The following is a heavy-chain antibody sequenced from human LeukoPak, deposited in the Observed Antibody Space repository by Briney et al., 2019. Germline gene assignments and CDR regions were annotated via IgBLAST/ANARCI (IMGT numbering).Heavy chain of an antibody. J-gene: IGHJ5*02. CDR2: IYTSGST. CDR1: GDSISNYY. CDR3: ARDRVVRGNREYNWFDP. V-gene: IGHV4-4*07. D-gene: IGHD3-10*01. Sequence: SETLSLTCTVSGDSISNYYWSWIRQPAGKGLEWIGRIYTSGSTNYNPSLKSRVTMSVDTSKNQFSLKLSSATAADTAVYYCARDRVVRGNREYNWFDPWGQGTLVTVSS.